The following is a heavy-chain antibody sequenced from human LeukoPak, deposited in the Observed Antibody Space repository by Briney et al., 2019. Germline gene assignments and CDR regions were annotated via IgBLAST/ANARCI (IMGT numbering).Heavy chain of an antibody. CDR2: IKPDRSQT. CDR3: VRDGMGVIKAFDI. V-gene: IGHV3-7*05. Sequence: PGGSLRLSCVVSGFSLSSYWMSWVRQAPGKGLEWVANIKPDRSQTYYVDSVKGRFTISRDNAKNSLYLQMSSLRAEDTAVYYCVRDGMGVIKAFDIWGQGTMVTVSS. D-gene: IGHD3-10*01. CDR1: GFSLSSYW. J-gene: IGHJ3*02.